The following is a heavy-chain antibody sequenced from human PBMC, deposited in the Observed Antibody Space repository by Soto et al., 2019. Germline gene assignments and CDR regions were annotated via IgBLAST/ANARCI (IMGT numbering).Heavy chain of an antibody. D-gene: IGHD6-13*01. CDR2: ISESGGNT. V-gene: IGHV3-23*01. CDR1: GFSFSYYA. Sequence: PGGSLRLSCAASGFSFSYYAMSWVRQSPGKGLEWVSVISESGGNTHYADSVRGRFTVSRDNSKNSLSLRMNSLRDEDTAVYFCAKRSPYSSGWYSPIFDYWGQGALVTVSS. CDR3: AKRSPYSSGWYSPIFDY. J-gene: IGHJ4*02.